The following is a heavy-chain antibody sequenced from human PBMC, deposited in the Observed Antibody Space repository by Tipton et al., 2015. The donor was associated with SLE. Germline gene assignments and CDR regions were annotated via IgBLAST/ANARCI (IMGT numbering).Heavy chain of an antibody. Sequence: SLRLSCAVSGFSFTTSWMGWVRQAPGKGLERVANINQNGSATFYVDSVKGRFTISRDNAKNSLYLQMNSLRAEDTAVYYCARPVYSSWNYYYYGMNVWGQGTTVTVSS. CDR2: INQNGSAT. D-gene: IGHD6-13*01. J-gene: IGHJ6*02. CDR3: ARPVYSSWNYYYYGMNV. V-gene: IGHV3-7*03. CDR1: GFSFTTSW.